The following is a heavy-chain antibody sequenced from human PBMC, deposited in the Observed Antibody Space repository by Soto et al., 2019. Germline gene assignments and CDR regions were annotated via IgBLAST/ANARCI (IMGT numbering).Heavy chain of an antibody. V-gene: IGHV4-30-4*01. Sequence: PSETLSLTCTVSGGSISSGDYYWSWIRQPPGKGLEWIGYIYYSGSTYYNPSLKSRVTISVDTSKNQFSLKLSSVTAADTAVYYCARDGPSDDWNYSLDYWGQGTLVTVSS. J-gene: IGHJ4*02. D-gene: IGHD1-7*01. CDR2: IYYSGST. CDR3: ARDGPSDDWNYSLDY. CDR1: GGSISSGDYY.